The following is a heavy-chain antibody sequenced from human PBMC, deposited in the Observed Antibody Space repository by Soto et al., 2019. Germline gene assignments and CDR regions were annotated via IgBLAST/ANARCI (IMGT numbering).Heavy chain of an antibody. V-gene: IGHV3-73*01. CDR2: IRSKANSYAT. CDR3: TPNSGGYYDSSGSDY. CDR1: GFTFSGSA. D-gene: IGHD3-22*01. J-gene: IGHJ4*02. Sequence: GGSLRLSCAASGFTFSGSAMHWVRQASGKGLEWVGRIRSKANSYATAYAASVKGRLTISRDDSKNTAYLQMNSLKTEDTAVYYCTPNSGGYYDSSGSDYWGQGTLVTVSS.